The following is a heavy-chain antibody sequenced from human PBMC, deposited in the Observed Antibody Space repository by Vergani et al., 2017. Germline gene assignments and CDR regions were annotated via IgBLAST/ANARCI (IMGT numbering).Heavy chain of an antibody. CDR2: IGTAGDT. V-gene: IGHV3-13*01. J-gene: IGHJ6*03. CDR1: GFTFSSYD. D-gene: IGHD3-3*01. Sequence: EVQLVESGGGLVQPGGSLRLSCAASGFTFSSYDMHWVRQATGKGLEWVSAIGTAGDTYYQGSVKGRFTISRENAKNSLYLQMNSLRAGNTAVYYCARDGNYYDFWSGSLYYYYYYYMDVWGKGTTVTVSS. CDR3: ARDGNYYDFWSGSLYYYYYYYMDV.